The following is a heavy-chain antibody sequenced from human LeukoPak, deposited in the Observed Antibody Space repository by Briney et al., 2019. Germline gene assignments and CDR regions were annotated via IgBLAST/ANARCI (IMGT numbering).Heavy chain of an antibody. J-gene: IGHJ3*02. V-gene: IGHV4-30-2*01. D-gene: IGHD3-3*01. CDR1: GGSISSGGYY. CDR3: ARDIKTIFGVVSLDAFDI. Sequence: PSETLSLTCTVSGGSISSGGYYWSWIRQPPGKGLEWIGYIYHSGSTYYNPSLKSRVTISVDRSKNQFSLKLSSVTAADTAVYYCARDIKTIFGVVSLDAFDIWGQGTMVTVPS. CDR2: IYHSGST.